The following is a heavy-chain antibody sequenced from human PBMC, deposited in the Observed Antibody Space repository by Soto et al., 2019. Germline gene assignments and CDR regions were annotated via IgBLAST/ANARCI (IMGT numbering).Heavy chain of an antibody. Sequence: QVQLVQSGAEVKKPGASVKVSCKASGYTFISYSISWVRQAPGQGLEWTGWISTYNSNTNYAQKLQGRVTMTTDTSTSTVYMELRGLRSDDTAIYYCARVSGRNYVFDIWGQGTLVTVSS. D-gene: IGHD1-7*01. CDR2: ISTYNSNT. V-gene: IGHV1-18*01. J-gene: IGHJ3*02. CDR3: ARVSGRNYVFDI. CDR1: GYTFISYS.